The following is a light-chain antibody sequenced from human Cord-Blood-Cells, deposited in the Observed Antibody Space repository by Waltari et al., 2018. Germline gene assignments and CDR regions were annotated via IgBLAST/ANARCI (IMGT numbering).Light chain of an antibody. CDR2: DVS. J-gene: IGLJ1*01. Sequence: QSALTQPRSVSGSPGQSVPISCSGTSSDVGGCNYASWYQQHPGKAPKLMIYDVSKRPSGVPDRFSGSKSGNTASLTISGLQAEDEADYYCCSYAGSYVFGTGTKVTVL. CDR3: CSYAGSYV. V-gene: IGLV2-11*01. CDR1: SSDVGGCNY.